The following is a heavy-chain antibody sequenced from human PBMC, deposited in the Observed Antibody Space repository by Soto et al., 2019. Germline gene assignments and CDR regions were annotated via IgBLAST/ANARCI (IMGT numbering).Heavy chain of an antibody. CDR3: VRDGSGSLGWLDP. J-gene: IGHJ5*02. V-gene: IGHV3-43*01. Sequence: EVQLVESGGGVVQPGGSLRLSCATSGFTFDDYTMHWVRQAPGKGLEWVSFFSWDGGSIYYADVVEGRFTISRDNSKNSLYLQMNSLRTADTGLYYCVRDGSGSLGWLDPWGQGTLVTVSS. D-gene: IGHD3-10*01. CDR1: GFTFDDYT. CDR2: FSWDGGSI.